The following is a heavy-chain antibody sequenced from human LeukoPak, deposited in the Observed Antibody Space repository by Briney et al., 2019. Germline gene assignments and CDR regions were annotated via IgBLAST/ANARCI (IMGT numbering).Heavy chain of an antibody. V-gene: IGHV3-7*01. Sequence: GGSLRLSCAASGFTFSSYWMSWVRQAPGKGLEWVANIKQDGSEKYYVDSVKGRFTISRDNAKNSLYLQMNSLRAEDTAVYYCARKVVPAALEALDIWGQGTMVTVSS. D-gene: IGHD2-2*01. CDR2: IKQDGSEK. CDR1: GFTFSSYW. J-gene: IGHJ3*02. CDR3: ARKVVPAALEALDI.